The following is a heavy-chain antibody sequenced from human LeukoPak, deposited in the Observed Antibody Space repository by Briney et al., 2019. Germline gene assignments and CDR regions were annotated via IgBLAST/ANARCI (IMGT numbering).Heavy chain of an antibody. CDR3: ARVSGWYQVAYYYFDY. CDR2: IIPIFGTA. J-gene: IGHJ4*02. D-gene: IGHD6-19*01. CDR1: GGTFSSYA. V-gene: IGHV1-69*13. Sequence: SVKVSCKASGGTFSSYAISWVRQAPGQGLEWMGGIIPIFGTANYAQKFQGRVTITADESTSTAYMELSSLRSEDTAVYYCARVSGWYQVAYYYFDYWGQGTPVTVSS.